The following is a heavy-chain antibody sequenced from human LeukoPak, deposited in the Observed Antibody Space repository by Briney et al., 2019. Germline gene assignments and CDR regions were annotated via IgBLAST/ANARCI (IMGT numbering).Heavy chain of an antibody. CDR1: GCTFTAYY. V-gene: IGHV1-2*02. CDR3: ARGYYCTTTTCSMYCFDY. D-gene: IGHD2/OR15-2a*01. Sequence: ASVKVSCKASGCTFTAYYMHWVRQAPGQGLEWMGWINPNSGVTNYAQKFQGRVTMTRDTSISTAYMELIRLRSDDTAVYYCARGYYCTTTTCSMYCFDYWGQGTLVTVSS. J-gene: IGHJ4*02. CDR2: INPNSGVT.